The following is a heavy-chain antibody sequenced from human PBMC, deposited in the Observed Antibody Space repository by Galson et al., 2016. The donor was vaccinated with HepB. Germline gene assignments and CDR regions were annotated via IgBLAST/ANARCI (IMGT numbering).Heavy chain of an antibody. CDR2: INWNGGST. D-gene: IGHD3-9*01. V-gene: IGHV3-20*04. Sequence: SLRLSCAASGFKFDDYGMSWVRQAPGKGLAWVSGINWNGGSTGYVDSVKGRFTISRDNAKKSLYLQMNSLRAEDTALDYCARATPYYDILTGYYNYYFDNWGQGTLVTVSS. CDR3: ARATPYYDILTGYYNYYFDN. CDR1: GFKFDDYG. J-gene: IGHJ4*02.